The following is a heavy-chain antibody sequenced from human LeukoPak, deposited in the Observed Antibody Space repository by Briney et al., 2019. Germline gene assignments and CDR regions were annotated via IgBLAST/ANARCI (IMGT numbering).Heavy chain of an antibody. CDR2: ISWNSGTI. V-gene: IGHV3-9*01. CDR3: AKGNRRHYTSGPNPDSLH. J-gene: IGHJ4*02. D-gene: IGHD6-19*01. CDR1: GFIFNNYA. Sequence: GGSLRLSCAGSGFIFNNYAMHWVRQPPGKGLEWVSGISWNSGTIDYADSVRGRFTISRDNAKNSLYLQMDSLRVEDTAFYYCAKGNRRHYTSGPNPDSLHWGQGALVTVSS.